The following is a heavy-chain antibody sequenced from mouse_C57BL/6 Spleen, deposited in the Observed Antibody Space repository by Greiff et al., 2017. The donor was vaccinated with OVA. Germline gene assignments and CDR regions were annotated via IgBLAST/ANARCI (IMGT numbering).Heavy chain of an antibody. CDR3: ARRDYGAGYFDV. V-gene: IGHV1-76*01. J-gene: IGHJ1*03. CDR2: IYPGSGNT. CDR1: GYTFTAYY. Sequence: QVQLQQSGAELVRPGASVKLSCKASGYTFTAYYINWVKQRPGQGLEWIARIYPGSGNTYYNEKFKGKATLTAEKSSSTAYMQLSSLTSEDSAVYFCARRDYGAGYFDVWGTGTTVTVSS. D-gene: IGHD1-1*02.